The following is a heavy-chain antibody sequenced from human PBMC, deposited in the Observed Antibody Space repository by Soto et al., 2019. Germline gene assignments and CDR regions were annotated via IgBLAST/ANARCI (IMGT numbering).Heavy chain of an antibody. CDR2: IIPIFGST. V-gene: IGHV1-69*13. D-gene: IGHD2-21*02. CDR1: GGTFSSYA. CDR3: TREGGDWYHFDY. Sequence: SVKVSCKASGGTFSSYAISWVRQAPGQGLEWMGWIIPIFGSTNYSQKFQGRVTITEDEPASTVYMELSGLRSEDTAMYYCTREGGDWYHFDYWGQGALVTVSS. J-gene: IGHJ4*02.